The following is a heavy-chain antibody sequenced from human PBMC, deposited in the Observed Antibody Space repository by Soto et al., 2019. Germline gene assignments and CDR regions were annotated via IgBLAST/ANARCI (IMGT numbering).Heavy chain of an antibody. D-gene: IGHD3-22*01. Sequence: GGSLRLACAASGFTFSSYGMHWVRQAPGKGLEWVAVIWYDGSNKYYADSVKGRFTISRDNSKNTLYLQMNSLRAEDTAVYYCARAGDYYDSSGYYPQAFDIWGQGTMVTVSS. J-gene: IGHJ3*02. CDR1: GFTFSSYG. CDR3: ARAGDYYDSSGYYPQAFDI. V-gene: IGHV3-33*01. CDR2: IWYDGSNK.